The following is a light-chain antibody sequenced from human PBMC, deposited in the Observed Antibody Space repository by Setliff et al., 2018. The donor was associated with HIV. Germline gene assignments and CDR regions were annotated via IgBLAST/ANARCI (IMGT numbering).Light chain of an antibody. V-gene: IGLV2-11*01. CDR3: CSHAGGRTWG. J-gene: IGLJ1*01. CDR1: SSDVGDYNY. Sequence: QSALTQPRSVSGSPGQSVTISCTGTSSDVGDYNYVSWYQQHPGKAPKLMIYDVRKRPSGVPDRFSASKSGNTASLTISRLQAEDEADYYCCSHAGGRTWGFGAGTKVTGL. CDR2: DVR.